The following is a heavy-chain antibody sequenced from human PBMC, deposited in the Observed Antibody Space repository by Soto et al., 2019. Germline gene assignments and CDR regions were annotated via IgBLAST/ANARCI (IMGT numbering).Heavy chain of an antibody. CDR3: ARSHCSGCSCYSEVYYGMDV. J-gene: IGHJ6*02. D-gene: IGHD2-15*01. V-gene: IGHV5-51*01. Sequence: GESLKISCKGSGYSFTTYWIAWVRQMPGKGLEWMGIIYPADSDTRYSPSFQGQVTISADKSISTAYLQWSSLKASDTAMYYCARSHCSGCSCYSEVYYGMDVWGQGTTVTVSS. CDR1: GYSFTTYW. CDR2: IYPADSDT.